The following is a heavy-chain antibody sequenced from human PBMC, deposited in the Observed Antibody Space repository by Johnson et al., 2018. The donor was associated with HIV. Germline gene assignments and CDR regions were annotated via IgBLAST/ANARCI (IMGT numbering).Heavy chain of an antibody. V-gene: IGHV3-13*01. J-gene: IGHJ3*02. CDR1: GFTFSNAW. CDR3: ARGQQDMGAGAFDI. Sequence: VQLVESGGGVVQPGRSLRLSCAASGFTFSNAWMSWVRQAPGKGLEWVSAISGSGGDTYYAVSVKGRFTISRGNAKNSLHLQMNSLRAGDTAVYYCARGQQDMGAGAFDIWGQGTMVTVSS. CDR2: ISGSGGDT. D-gene: IGHD3-16*01.